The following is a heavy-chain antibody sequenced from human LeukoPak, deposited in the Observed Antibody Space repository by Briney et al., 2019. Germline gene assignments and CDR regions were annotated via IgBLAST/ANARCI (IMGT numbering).Heavy chain of an antibody. CDR3: ATIYTGSHMGVSY. CDR1: GFTFDDYG. D-gene: IGHD1-26*01. V-gene: IGHV3-20*04. J-gene: IGHJ4*02. CDR2: INWNGDST. Sequence: GGSLRLSCAASGFTFDDYGMSWVRQAPGKGLEWVSGINWNGDSTGYADSVKGRFTISRDNVKNSLDLQMNSLRAEGTALYYCATIYTGSHMGVSYWGQGTLVTVSS.